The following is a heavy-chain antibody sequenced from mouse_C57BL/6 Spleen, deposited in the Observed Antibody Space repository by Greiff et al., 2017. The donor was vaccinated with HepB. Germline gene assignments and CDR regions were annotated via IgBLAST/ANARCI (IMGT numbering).Heavy chain of an antibody. CDR3: ARGYGSSLYYFDY. D-gene: IGHD1-1*01. CDR1: GYTFTSYW. Sequence: VKPGASVKLSCKASGYTFTSYWMQWVKQRPGQGLEWIGEIDPSDSYTNYNQKFKGKATLTVDTSSTTAYMQLSSLTSEDSAVYYCARGYGSSLYYFDYWGQGTTLTVSS. J-gene: IGHJ2*01. CDR2: IDPSDSYT. V-gene: IGHV1-50*01.